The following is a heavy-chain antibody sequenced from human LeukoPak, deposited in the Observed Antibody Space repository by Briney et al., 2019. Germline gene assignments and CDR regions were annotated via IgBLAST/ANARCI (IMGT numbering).Heavy chain of an antibody. CDR1: GFTVNSNY. CDR2: ISGSGGST. CDR3: AKDQGDFWFGEFNQLDY. Sequence: PGGSLRLSCAASGFTVNSNYMSWVRQAPGKGLEWVSAISGSGGSTYYADSVKGRFTISRDNSKNTLYLQMNSLRAEDTAVYYCAKDQGDFWFGEFNQLDYWGQGTLVTVSS. D-gene: IGHD3-10*01. J-gene: IGHJ4*02. V-gene: IGHV3-23*01.